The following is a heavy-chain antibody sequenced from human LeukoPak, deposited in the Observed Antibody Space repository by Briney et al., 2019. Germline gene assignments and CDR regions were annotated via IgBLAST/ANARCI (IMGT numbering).Heavy chain of an antibody. V-gene: IGHV4-38-2*02. CDR3: AREHEYYDFWSGYPYYFDY. CDR2: IYHSGST. Sequence: SETLSLTCTVSGYSISSGYYWGWIRQPPGKGLEWIGRIYHSGSTYYNPSLKSRVTISVDTSKNQFSLKLSSVTAADTAVYYCAREHEYYDFWSGYPYYFDYWGQGTLVTVSS. CDR1: GYSISSGYY. J-gene: IGHJ4*02. D-gene: IGHD3-3*01.